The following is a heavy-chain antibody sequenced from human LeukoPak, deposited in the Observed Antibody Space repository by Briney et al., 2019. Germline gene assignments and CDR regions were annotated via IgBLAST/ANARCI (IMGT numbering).Heavy chain of an antibody. D-gene: IGHD3-22*01. Sequence: GGSLRLSCTVSGFTVSTDSMSWVRQTPGKGLEWVSFIYSGGSTHYSDSVKGRFTISRDNSKNTLYLQMNSLRAEDAAVYYCARRAGDYSHPYDYWGQGTLVTVSS. CDR2: IYSGGST. J-gene: IGHJ4*02. CDR1: GFTVSTDS. V-gene: IGHV3-53*01. CDR3: ARRAGDYSHPYDY.